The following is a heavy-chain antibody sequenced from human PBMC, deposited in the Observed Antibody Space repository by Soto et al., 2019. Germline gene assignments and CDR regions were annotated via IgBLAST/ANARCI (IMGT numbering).Heavy chain of an antibody. CDR3: ASSTGTTSLYHYGMDV. D-gene: IGHD1-7*01. J-gene: IGHJ6*02. V-gene: IGHV4-59*01. CDR2: IYYSGST. Sequence: SETLSLTCTVSGGSISSYYWSWIRQPPGKGLEWIGYIYYSGSTNYNPSLKSRVTISVDTSKNQFSLKLSSVTAADTAVYYCASSTGTTSLYHYGMDVWGQGTTVTVSS. CDR1: GGSISSYY.